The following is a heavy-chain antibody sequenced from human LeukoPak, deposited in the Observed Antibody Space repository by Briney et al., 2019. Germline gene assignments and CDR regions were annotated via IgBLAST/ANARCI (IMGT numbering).Heavy chain of an antibody. CDR3: ASEGTVTTDAFDL. CDR2: INSDGSST. V-gene: IGHV3-74*01. J-gene: IGHJ3*01. Sequence: GGSLRLSCAASGFTLSSDWMHWVRQAPGKGLVWVSRINSDGSSTSFADSVKGRFTISRDNAKNTLYLQMNSLRAEDTPVYYCASEGTVTTDAFDLWGEKTMLTVSS. D-gene: IGHD4-17*01. CDR1: GFTLSSDW.